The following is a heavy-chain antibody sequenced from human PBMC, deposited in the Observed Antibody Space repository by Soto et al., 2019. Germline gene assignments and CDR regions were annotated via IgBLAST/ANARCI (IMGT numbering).Heavy chain of an antibody. D-gene: IGHD5-18*01. V-gene: IGHV1-46*01. CDR1: GYRLTSYY. CDR3: AKVGFPYSYGYLFYY. Sequence: EASAKVSCKASGYRLTSYYMHWVRQAPGQGLEWMGIINPSSGSTSYAQKFQGRVTMTRDTSTSTVYMELNSLRVEDTAVYYCAKVGFPYSYGYLFYYWGQGTLVTVSS. J-gene: IGHJ4*02. CDR2: INPSSGST.